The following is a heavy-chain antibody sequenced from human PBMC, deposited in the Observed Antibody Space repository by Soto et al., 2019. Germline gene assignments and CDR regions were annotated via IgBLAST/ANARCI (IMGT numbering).Heavy chain of an antibody. J-gene: IGHJ6*03. CDR3: ARDLSDSYHYYYMDV. Sequence: ASETLSLTCAVYGGSFSGYYWSWIRQPPGKGLEWIGYIYYSGSTNYNPSLKSRVTISVDTSKNQFSLKLSSVTAADTAVYYCARDLSDSYHYYYMDVWGKGTTVTVSS. V-gene: IGHV4-59*01. D-gene: IGHD3-3*01. CDR1: GGSFSGYY. CDR2: IYYSGST.